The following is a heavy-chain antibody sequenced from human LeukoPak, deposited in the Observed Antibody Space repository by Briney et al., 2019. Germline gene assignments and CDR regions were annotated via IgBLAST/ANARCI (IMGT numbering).Heavy chain of an antibody. CDR1: VYTFTSYA. D-gene: IGHD3-10*01. CDR3: ARDQGLGFGEFSRYYSMYV. Sequence: ASVKVSCEACVYTFTSYAMHWVRQAARKRREWMGWINAGSGNTKYSQKFQGRVTITRDTSASTAYMEMSSLRSEDTAVYYCARDQGLGFGEFSRYYSMYVWGKGTTVTVSS. J-gene: IGHJ6*04. CDR2: INAGSGNT. V-gene: IGHV1-3*01.